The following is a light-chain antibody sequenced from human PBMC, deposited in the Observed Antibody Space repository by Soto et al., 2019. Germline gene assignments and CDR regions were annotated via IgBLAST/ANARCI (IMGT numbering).Light chain of an antibody. CDR2: DAS. CDR3: QQSSNWPLT. J-gene: IGKJ4*01. CDR1: QSVSYY. Sequence: IVLTQSPATLSLSPGERATLSCRASQSVSYYLAWYQQKPGQAPRLLIYDASNRATGIPARFSGSGSGTDFTLTISSLEPEDFAVYYCQQSSNWPLTFGGGTKVEIK. V-gene: IGKV3-11*01.